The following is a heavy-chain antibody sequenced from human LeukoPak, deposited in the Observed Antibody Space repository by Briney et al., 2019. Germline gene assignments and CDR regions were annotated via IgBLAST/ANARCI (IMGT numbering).Heavy chain of an antibody. V-gene: IGHV3-21*01. CDR1: GFTFSSYS. J-gene: IGHJ6*02. Sequence: GWSLRLSCASSGFTFSSYSMNCVRQAPGKGLEWGSSISISSSYIYYADAVKGRFTISRDNAENSLYLQMNSLRAEDTAVYYCARDLFSSSWSYYYYYGMDVWGQGTTVTVSS. CDR2: ISISSSYI. CDR3: ARDLFSSSWSYYYYYGMDV. D-gene: IGHD6-13*01.